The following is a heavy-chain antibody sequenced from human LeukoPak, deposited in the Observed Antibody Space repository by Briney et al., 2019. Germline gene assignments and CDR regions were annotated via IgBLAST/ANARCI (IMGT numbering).Heavy chain of an antibody. D-gene: IGHD5-12*01. Sequence: GGSLRLSCAASGFPFSTYDMNWVRQAPGKGLEWVSSISSSGAYIYYADSVKGRFTTSRANAKNFLYLQMNSLSAEDTAVYYCALRTGDYWGQGTLVTVSS. CDR3: ALRTGDY. J-gene: IGHJ4*02. CDR1: GFPFSTYD. V-gene: IGHV3-21*01. CDR2: ISSSGAYI.